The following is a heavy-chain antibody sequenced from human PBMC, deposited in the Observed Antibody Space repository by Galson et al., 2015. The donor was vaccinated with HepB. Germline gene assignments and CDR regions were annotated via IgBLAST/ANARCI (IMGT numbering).Heavy chain of an antibody. V-gene: IGHV3-30*04. CDR2: VALDGSDE. D-gene: IGHD1-26*01. Sequence: SLLLACEASGFTFDSYATHGVRQGPGAGLDWVAVVALDGSDELYADSVKGRFTISRDHFKSMVYLQMSSLRLEDTGVYYCARDQKQWEPPGYYYYMDVWGKGTPVTVSS. CDR1: GFTFDSYA. CDR3: ARDQKQWEPPGYYYYMDV. J-gene: IGHJ6*03.